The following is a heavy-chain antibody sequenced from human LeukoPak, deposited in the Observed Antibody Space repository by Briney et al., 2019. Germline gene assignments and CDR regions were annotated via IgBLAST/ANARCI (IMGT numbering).Heavy chain of an antibody. V-gene: IGHV1-58*02. D-gene: IGHD3-3*01. CDR1: GFTFTSSA. CDR3: AAGYYDFWSGYLGKSVG. Sequence: GTSMKVSCKASGFTFTSSAMQWVRQARGQRLEWIGWIVVGSGNTNYAQKFQERVTVTRDMSTSTAYMELSSLRSEDTAVHYCAAGYYDFWSGYLGKSVGWGQGTLVTVSS. J-gene: IGHJ4*02. CDR2: IVVGSGNT.